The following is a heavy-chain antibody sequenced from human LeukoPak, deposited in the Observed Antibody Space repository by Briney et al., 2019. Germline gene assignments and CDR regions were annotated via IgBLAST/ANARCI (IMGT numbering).Heavy chain of an antibody. J-gene: IGHJ5*02. CDR2: INPNSGGT. Sequence: ASVKVSCKASGYTFTGYYMHWVRQAPGQGLEWMGWINPNSGGTNYAQKFQGRVTMTRDTSISTAYMELSRLRSDDTAVYYCARVYGDHSSTNWFDPWGQGTLVTVSS. CDR3: ARVYGDHSSTNWFDP. CDR1: GYTFTGYY. D-gene: IGHD4-17*01. V-gene: IGHV1-2*02.